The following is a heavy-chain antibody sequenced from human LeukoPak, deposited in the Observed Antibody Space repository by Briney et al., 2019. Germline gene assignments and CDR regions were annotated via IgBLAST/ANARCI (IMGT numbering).Heavy chain of an antibody. CDR2: ISSSSSYI. Sequence: GGSLRLSCAASGFTFSSYSMNWVRQAPGKGLEWVSSISSSSSYIYYADSVKGRFTISRDNAKNSLYLQMNSLRAEDTAVYYCASPGYSSSWYDLYFDYWGQGTLVTVSS. CDR3: ASPGYSSSWYDLYFDY. CDR1: GFTFSSYS. J-gene: IGHJ4*02. D-gene: IGHD6-13*01. V-gene: IGHV3-21*04.